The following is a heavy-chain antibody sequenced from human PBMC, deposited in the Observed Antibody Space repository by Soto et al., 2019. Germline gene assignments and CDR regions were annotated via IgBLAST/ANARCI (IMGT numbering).Heavy chain of an antibody. D-gene: IGHD7-27*01. V-gene: IGHV1-2*02. J-gene: IGHJ4*02. Sequence: QVQLTQSGADVTKPGASVKISCRSSGYTFTVYYIHWLRQDTGQGFDWMGWINLNNGAKRYAKRLQGRATMTRDTSISTVYLALRRLKSDDTAVYYCARGPATGDCDSWGQGSPVTVSS. CDR3: ARGPATGDCDS. CDR2: INLNNGAK. CDR1: GYTFTVYY.